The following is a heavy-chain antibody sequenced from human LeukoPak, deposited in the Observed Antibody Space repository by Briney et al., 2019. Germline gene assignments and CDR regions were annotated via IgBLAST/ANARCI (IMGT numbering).Heavy chain of an antibody. CDR3: IRPRVGATSYDY. J-gene: IGHJ4*02. Sequence: ASVKVCCKVSGYTLTELSMHWVRQAPGKGLEWMGGFDPEDGETIYAQKFQGRVTMTEDTSTDTAYMELSSLRSEDTAVYYCIRPRVGATSYDYWGQGTLVTVSS. CDR2: FDPEDGET. V-gene: IGHV1-24*01. D-gene: IGHD1-26*01. CDR1: GYTLTELS.